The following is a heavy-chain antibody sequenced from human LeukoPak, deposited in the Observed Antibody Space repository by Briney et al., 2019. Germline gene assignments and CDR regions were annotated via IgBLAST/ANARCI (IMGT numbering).Heavy chain of an antibody. Sequence: PGGSLRLSCAASGFTFSTYWMSWVRQSPGKGLEWVSQISSSGINMYYADSVKGRFTISRDNDKNSLYLQMNSLRAEDTAVYYCARRFDSWGQGTLVTVSS. CDR2: ISSSGINM. V-gene: IGHV3-48*04. CDR1: GFTFSTYW. J-gene: IGHJ4*02. CDR3: ARRFDS.